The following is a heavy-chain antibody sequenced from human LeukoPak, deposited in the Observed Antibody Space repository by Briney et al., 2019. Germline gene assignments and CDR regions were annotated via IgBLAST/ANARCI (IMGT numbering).Heavy chain of an antibody. J-gene: IGHJ4*02. D-gene: IGHD3-16*02. V-gene: IGHV1-2*02. Sequence: EASVKVSCKASGYTLAGHSMHWVRQAPGQGLEWMGWMNPNSGGTKYTRKFRGRVTMTRDTSISTAYMELSRLTSDDMAMYYCARDKLGLGELSLYDEWGQGTQVTVSS. CDR1: GYTLAGHS. CDR2: MNPNSGGT. CDR3: ARDKLGLGELSLYDE.